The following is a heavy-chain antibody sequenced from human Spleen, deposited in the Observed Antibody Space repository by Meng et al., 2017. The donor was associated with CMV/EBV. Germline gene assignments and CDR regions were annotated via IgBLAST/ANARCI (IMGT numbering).Heavy chain of an antibody. D-gene: IGHD4-17*01. CDR2: MNPKSGNR. CDR1: GYSFATYD. CDR3: ARDHAGEGGATDVFDV. Sequence: ASVKVSCKASGYSFATYDINWVRQAAGQGLEWMGWMNPKSGNRGYAQKFQGRVTMTSDTSISTAYMELNTLAFEDTAVYYCARDHAGEGGATDVFDVWGQGTAVTVSS. V-gene: IGHV1-8*01. J-gene: IGHJ3*01.